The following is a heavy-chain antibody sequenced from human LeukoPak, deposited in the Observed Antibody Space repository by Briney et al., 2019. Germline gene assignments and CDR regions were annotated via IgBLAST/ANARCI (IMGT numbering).Heavy chain of an antibody. CDR1: GFTFSNYW. CDR2: IKQDGSEK. D-gene: IGHD1-1*01. J-gene: IGHJ4*02. CDR3: ARDPVPATARHFDY. Sequence: GGSLRLSCVASGFTFSNYWMSWVRQSPGKGLEWVANIKQDGSEKYYVDSVKGRFTISRDNSKDTLYLQMNSLRGEDTGVYYCARDPVPATARHFDYWGQGTLVTVSS. V-gene: IGHV3-7*01.